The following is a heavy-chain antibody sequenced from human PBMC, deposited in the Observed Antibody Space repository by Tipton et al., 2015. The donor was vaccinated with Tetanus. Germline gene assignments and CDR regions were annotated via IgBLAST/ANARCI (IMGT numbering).Heavy chain of an antibody. D-gene: IGHD5-12*01. CDR3: ARANNDYPKKGPFDY. CDR1: GSSISRSGHY. Sequence: PGLVKPLETLSLTCTVSGSSISRSGHYWTWIRQPPGKEPEWVGYVYHSGATNYHPSLKSRLAISADTSKNQFSLNLRSVITADTAVYYCARANNDYPKKGPFDYWGQGILVIVSS. V-gene: IGHV4-61*08. CDR2: VYHSGAT. J-gene: IGHJ4*02.